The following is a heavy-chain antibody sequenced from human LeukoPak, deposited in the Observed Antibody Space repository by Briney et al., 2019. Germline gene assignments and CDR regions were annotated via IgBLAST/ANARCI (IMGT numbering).Heavy chain of an antibody. D-gene: IGHD3-22*01. J-gene: IGHJ4*02. CDR3: ARMHYDSSGYYSLDY. V-gene: IGHV5-51*01. CDR1: GYSFTSYW. CDR2: IYPGDSDT. Sequence: GEPLKISCKGSGYSFTSYWIGWVRQMPGKGLEWMGIIYPGDSDTRYSPSFQGQVTISADKSISTAYLQWSSLKASDTAMYYCARMHYDSSGYYSLDYWGQGTLVTVSS.